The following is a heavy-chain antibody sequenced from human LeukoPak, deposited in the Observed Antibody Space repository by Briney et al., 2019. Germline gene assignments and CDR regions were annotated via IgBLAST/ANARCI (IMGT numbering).Heavy chain of an antibody. D-gene: IGHD6-19*01. Sequence: SETLSLTFTVSGGSISSGDYYWSWIRQPPGKGLEWIGFIYYSGSTYYNPSLKSRVTISVDTSKNQFSLKLSSVTAADTAVYYCVREIRSGWYYFDYWGQGTLVTVSS. J-gene: IGHJ4*02. CDR2: IYYSGST. CDR3: VREIRSGWYYFDY. V-gene: IGHV4-30-4*01. CDR1: GGSISSGDYY.